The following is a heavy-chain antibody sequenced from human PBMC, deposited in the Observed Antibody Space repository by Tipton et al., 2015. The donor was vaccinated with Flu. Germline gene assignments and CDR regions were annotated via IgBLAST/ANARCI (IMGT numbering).Heavy chain of an antibody. V-gene: IGHV3-23*01. CDR2: VSGGGGTT. CDR3: AKVIPELVAGLEY. CDR1: GFTFSRYA. Sequence: SLRLSCAASGFTFSRYAMSWVRQAPGKGLEWVSAVSGGGGTTYFADSVKGRFTISRDNSKNTLYLQMNSLRAEDTAVYYCAKVIPELVAGLEYWGQGTRVTVSS. J-gene: IGHJ4*02. D-gene: IGHD6-19*01.